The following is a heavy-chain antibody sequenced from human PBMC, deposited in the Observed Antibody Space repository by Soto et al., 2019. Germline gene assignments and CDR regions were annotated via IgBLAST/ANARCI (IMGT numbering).Heavy chain of an antibody. D-gene: IGHD6-6*01. CDR2: IYPGASDN. CDR1: EYSFASYW. Sequence: PGESLKISCQGSEYSFASYWIGWVRQMPGNDLEWMGIIYPGASDNRYSPSFQGQVTISADKSLRTAYLQWTSLKVSDTALYYCARTRSFTLGFYYDGMDVWGQGTTVTVSS. CDR3: ARTRSFTLGFYYDGMDV. J-gene: IGHJ6*02. V-gene: IGHV5-51*01.